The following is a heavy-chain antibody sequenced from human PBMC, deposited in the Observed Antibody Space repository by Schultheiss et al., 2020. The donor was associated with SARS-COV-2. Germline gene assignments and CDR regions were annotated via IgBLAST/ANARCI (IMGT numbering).Heavy chain of an antibody. Sequence: GESLKISCAASGFTFSSYAMSWVRQATGKGLEWVSAISASGGTTYYTDSVKGRFTISRDNSKNTLYLQMNSLRAEDTAVYYCAKDLDSSSWYYYYGMDVWGQGTTVTVSS. CDR3: AKDLDSSSWYYYYGMDV. CDR1: GFTFSSYA. V-gene: IGHV3-23*01. D-gene: IGHD6-13*01. CDR2: ISASGGTT. J-gene: IGHJ6*02.